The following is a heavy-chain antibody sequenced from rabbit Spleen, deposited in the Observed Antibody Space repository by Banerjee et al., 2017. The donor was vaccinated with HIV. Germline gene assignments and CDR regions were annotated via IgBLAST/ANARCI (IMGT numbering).Heavy chain of an antibody. Sequence: QEQLEESGGDLVKPEGSLTLTCTASGFSFSSSYWICWVRQAPGKGLEWIGYIDPVFGSTYYASWVNGRFTISSHNAQNTLYLQLNSLTAADTATYFCVRDTWHFKLWGQGTLVTVS. J-gene: IGHJ4*01. CDR1: GFSFSSSYW. D-gene: IGHD3-1*01. CDR2: IDPVFGST. CDR3: VRDTWHFKL. V-gene: IGHV1S45*01.